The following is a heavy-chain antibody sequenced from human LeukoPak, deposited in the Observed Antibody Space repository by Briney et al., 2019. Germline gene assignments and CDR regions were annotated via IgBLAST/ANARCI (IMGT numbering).Heavy chain of an antibody. V-gene: IGHV1-69*13. CDR2: IIPIFGTA. CDR1: GGTFSSYA. CDR3: ARGAADAAIPYGMDV. J-gene: IGHJ6*04. D-gene: IGHD5-18*01. Sequence: SVKVSCKASGGTFSSYAISWVRQAPGQGLEWMGGIIPIFGTANYAQKFQGRVTITADESTSTAYMEPSSLRSEDTAVYYCARGAADAAIPYGMDVWGKGTTVTVSS.